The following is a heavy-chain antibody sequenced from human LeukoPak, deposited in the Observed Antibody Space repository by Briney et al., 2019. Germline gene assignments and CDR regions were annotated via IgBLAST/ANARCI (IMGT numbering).Heavy chain of an antibody. CDR2: INAGNGNT. D-gene: IGHD2-21*02. V-gene: IGHV1-3*01. J-gene: IGHJ6*02. CDR3: ARDPRRDASRRYYYYGMDV. CDR1: GYTFTSYA. Sequence: ASVKVSCKASGYTFTSYAMHWVRQAPGQRLEWMGWINAGNGNTKYSQKFQGRVTITRDTSASTAYMELSSLRSEDTAVYYCARDPRRDASRRYYYYGMDVWGQGTTVTVSS.